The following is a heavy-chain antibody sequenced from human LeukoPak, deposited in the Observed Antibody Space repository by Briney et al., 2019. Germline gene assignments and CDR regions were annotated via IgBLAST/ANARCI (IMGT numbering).Heavy chain of an antibody. CDR3: ARSYRRGAITLVRGVANRGAFDI. J-gene: IGHJ3*02. CDR2: IYHTGIA. Sequence: SGTLSLTCAVSGGSISSSNWLSWVRQPPGKGLEWIAEIYHTGIANYNPSLKSRVTISVDKSKNQFSLNLNSVTAADTAVYYCARSYRRGAITLVRGVANRGAFDIWGQGTMVTVSS. V-gene: IGHV4-4*02. CDR1: GGSISSSNW. D-gene: IGHD3-10*01.